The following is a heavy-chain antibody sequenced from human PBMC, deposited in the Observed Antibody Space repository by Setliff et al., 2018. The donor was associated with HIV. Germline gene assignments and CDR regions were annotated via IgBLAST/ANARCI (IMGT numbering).Heavy chain of an antibody. D-gene: IGHD5-12*01. CDR1: GVSISAYF. CDR3: ARSTPSVGYISEH. J-gene: IGHJ4*02. Sequence: PSETLSLTCAVSGVSISAYFWSWIRQSPEKGLEWIGYIDNSGNTNYSPSLKSRITISRDTSKNQFYLKLNSVTAADAAVYYCARSTPSVGYISEHWGQGTLVTVSS. CDR2: IDNSGNT. V-gene: IGHV4-59*01.